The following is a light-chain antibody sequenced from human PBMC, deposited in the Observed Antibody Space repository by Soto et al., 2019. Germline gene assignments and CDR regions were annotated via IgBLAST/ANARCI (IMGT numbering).Light chain of an antibody. CDR3: QPYSDYSAHGLT. J-gene: IGKJ4*01. Sequence: DIQLTQSPSALSASIGDRVTITCRASQPVITSLAWYQHKPGEAPKLLIYDASILQTGVPSRFSGYASGTEFTLTITSVQPDDFATYYRQPYSDYSAHGLTVGWGTKVAIK. CDR1: QPVITS. V-gene: IGKV1-5*01. CDR2: DAS.